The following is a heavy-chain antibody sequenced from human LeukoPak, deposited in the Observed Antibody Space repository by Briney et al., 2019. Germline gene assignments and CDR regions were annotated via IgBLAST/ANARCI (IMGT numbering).Heavy chain of an antibody. J-gene: IGHJ5*02. V-gene: IGHV1-18*01. Sequence: GASVKVSCKASGYTFTSYRIIWVRQAPGQGLELMGWISGYNGNTNYAQKLQGRVTVTTDTSTSTASVELRSLTSDDTAVYYCARLELEPRSWFDPWGQGTLVFVSS. CDR3: ARLELEPRSWFDP. D-gene: IGHD1-14*01. CDR2: ISGYNGNT. CDR1: GYTFTSYR.